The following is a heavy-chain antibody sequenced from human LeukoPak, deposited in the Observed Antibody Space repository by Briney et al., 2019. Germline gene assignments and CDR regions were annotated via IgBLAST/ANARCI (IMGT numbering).Heavy chain of an antibody. CDR1: GGSFSGYY. V-gene: IGHV4-34*01. Sequence: SETLSLTCAVYGGSFSGYYWSCIRQPPGKGLEWIGEINHSGSTNYNPSLKSRVTISVDTSKNQFSLKLSSVTAADTAVYYCATHASGGWFDPWGQGTLVTVSS. D-gene: IGHD5-12*01. CDR3: ATHASGGWFDP. J-gene: IGHJ5*02. CDR2: INHSGST.